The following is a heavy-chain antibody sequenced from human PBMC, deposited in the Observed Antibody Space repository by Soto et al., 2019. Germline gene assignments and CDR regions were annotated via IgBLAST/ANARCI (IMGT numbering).Heavy chain of an antibody. V-gene: IGHV5-51*01. CDR2: IFPGDSDS. CDR1: GYEFTSYW. D-gene: IGHD3-22*01. J-gene: IGHJ3*02. Sequence: GASLKISCKGSGYEFTSYWIGWVRQMPGKGLEWMGIIFPGDSDSRYSPSFHGQVTISADNSISTAYLQWSSLRASDTAMYYCARRDSSGYDPDAFDIWGQGTLVTGSS. CDR3: ARRDSSGYDPDAFDI.